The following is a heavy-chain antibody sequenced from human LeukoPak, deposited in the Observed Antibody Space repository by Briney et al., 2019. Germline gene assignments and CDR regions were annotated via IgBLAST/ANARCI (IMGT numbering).Heavy chain of an antibody. Sequence: PGGSLRLSCAASGFTFSSYGMHWVRQAPGKGLEWVAVISYDGSNKYYADSVKGRFTISRDNSKNTLYLQMNSLRAEDTAVYYCAKDDSALWGPVGWGQGTLVTVSS. J-gene: IGHJ4*02. V-gene: IGHV3-30*18. D-gene: IGHD3-16*01. CDR1: GFTFSSYG. CDR2: ISYDGSNK. CDR3: AKDDSALWGPVG.